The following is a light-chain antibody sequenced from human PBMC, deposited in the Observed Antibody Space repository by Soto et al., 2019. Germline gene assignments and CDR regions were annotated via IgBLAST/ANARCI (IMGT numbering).Light chain of an antibody. CDR1: SSNIGAGYD. V-gene: IGLV1-40*01. CDR3: QSYDSSLSSL. Sequence: QAVVTQPPSVSGAPGQRVTISCTGSSSNIGAGYDVHWYQQLPGTAPKLLIYGNSNRPSGVPDRFSGSKSGTSASLAITGLQDEDEADYYCQSYDSSLSSLFGGGTKLIVL. J-gene: IGLJ3*02. CDR2: GNS.